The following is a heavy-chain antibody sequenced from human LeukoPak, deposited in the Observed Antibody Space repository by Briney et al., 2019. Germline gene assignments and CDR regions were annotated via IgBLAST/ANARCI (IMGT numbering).Heavy chain of an antibody. CDR1: GFTFSSYS. J-gene: IGHJ6*04. CDR2: ISSSSSYI. D-gene: IGHD3-9*01. V-gene: IGHV3-21*01. Sequence: AGGSLRLSCAASGFTFSSYSMNWVRQAPGKGLEWVSSISSSSSYIYYADSVEGRFTISRDNAKNSLYLQMNSLRAEDTAVYYCARDRYDILTGYYSRGYYGMDVWGKGTMVTVSS. CDR3: ARDRYDILTGYYSRGYYGMDV.